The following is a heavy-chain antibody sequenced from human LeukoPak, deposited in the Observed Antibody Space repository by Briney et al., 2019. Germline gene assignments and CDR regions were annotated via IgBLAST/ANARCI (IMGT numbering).Heavy chain of an antibody. CDR1: GFTFSSYW. J-gene: IGHJ4*02. V-gene: IGHV3-74*01. CDR2: INSDGSST. Sequence: GGSLRLSCAASGFTFSSYWMHWVRQAPGKGLVWVSRINSDGSSTSYADSVKGRFTVSRDNAKNTLYLQMNSLRVEDTAVYYCARDSIRSSGSSDYWGQGTLFTVSS. CDR3: ARDSIRSSGSSDY. D-gene: IGHD1-26*01.